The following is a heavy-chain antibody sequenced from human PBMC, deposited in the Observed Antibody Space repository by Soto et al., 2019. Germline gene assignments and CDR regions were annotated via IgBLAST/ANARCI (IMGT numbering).Heavy chain of an antibody. D-gene: IGHD3-3*01. CDR1: GFTFSSYA. Sequence: LRLSCAASGFTFSSYAMAWVRQAPGKGLEWVSVISGSGGSTYYADSVKGRFTISRDNSKNTLYLQMSSLRAEDTAIYYCAKENTIFGVVIEGYHYYYGLDVWGQGTTVTVSS. J-gene: IGHJ6*02. CDR2: ISGSGGST. V-gene: IGHV3-23*01. CDR3: AKENTIFGVVIEGYHYYYGLDV.